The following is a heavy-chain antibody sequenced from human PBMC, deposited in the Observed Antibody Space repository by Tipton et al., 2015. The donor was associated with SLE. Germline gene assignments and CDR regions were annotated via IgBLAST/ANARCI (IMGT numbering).Heavy chain of an antibody. Sequence: TLSLTCTVSGGSISSGGYYWSWIRQHPGKGLEWIGYIYYSGSTYYNPSLKSRVTISVDTSKNQFSLKLSSVTAADTAVYYCARGSLVLPTVAGDVDAFDIWGQG. CDR3: ARGSLVLPTVAGDVDAFDI. V-gene: IGHV4-31*03. J-gene: IGHJ3*02. D-gene: IGHD4-23*01. CDR1: GGSISSGGYY. CDR2: IYYSGST.